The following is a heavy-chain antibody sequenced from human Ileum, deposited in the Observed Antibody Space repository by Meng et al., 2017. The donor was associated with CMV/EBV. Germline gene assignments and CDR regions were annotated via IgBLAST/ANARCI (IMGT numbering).Heavy chain of an antibody. Sequence: CAAAELTFRTYWMHWLRHAPERGLVWVSSINTDGKSTNYAESVKSRITISGDNTKNALYLQMNSLRAEDTAVYYCARSPVEGQKFDSWGQGTLVTVSS. V-gene: IGHV3-74*01. CDR1: ELTFRTYW. J-gene: IGHJ4*02. CDR3: ARSPVEGQKFDS. CDR2: INTDGKST.